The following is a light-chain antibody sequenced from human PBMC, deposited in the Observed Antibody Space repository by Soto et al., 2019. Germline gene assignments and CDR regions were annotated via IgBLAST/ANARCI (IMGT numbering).Light chain of an antibody. CDR3: QQYGSSPAIT. V-gene: IGKV3-20*01. J-gene: IGKJ5*01. CDR1: QSVSSSY. CDR2: GAS. Sequence: EIVLTQSPGTLSLSPGERATLPCRASQSVSSSYLAWYQQKPGQAPRLLIYGASSRATGIPDRFSGSRSGTDFTLTISRLEPEDFAVYYCQQYGSSPAITFGQGTRLEIK.